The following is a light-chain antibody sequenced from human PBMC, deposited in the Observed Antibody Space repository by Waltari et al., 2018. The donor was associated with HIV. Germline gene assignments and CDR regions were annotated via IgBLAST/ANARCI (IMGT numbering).Light chain of an antibody. CDR2: ENT. V-gene: IGLV1-51*02. CDR1: RSNIGKNY. J-gene: IGLJ2*01. CDR3: GTWDSSLSAGGV. Sequence: QSVLTQPPSVSAAPGQKVTISCSGSRSNIGKNYISWYQQLPGTAPKLLIYENTKRPSGIPDRFSGSKSGTSATLGITGLQTGDEADYYCGTWDSSLSAGGVFGGGTKLTVL.